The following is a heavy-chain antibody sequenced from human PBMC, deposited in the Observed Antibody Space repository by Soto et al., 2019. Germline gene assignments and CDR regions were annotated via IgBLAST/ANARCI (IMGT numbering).Heavy chain of an antibody. D-gene: IGHD2-2*01. CDR2: IYSGGST. Sequence: EVQLVESGGGLVQPGGSLRLSCAASGFTVSSNYMSWVRQAPGKGLEWVSVIYSGGSTYYADSVKGRFTISRDNSKNTLYLQMNSLRAEDTAVYYCAREGYCSSTSCPAIDYWGLGTLVTVSS. CDR1: GFTVSSNY. V-gene: IGHV3-66*01. CDR3: AREGYCSSTSCPAIDY. J-gene: IGHJ4*02.